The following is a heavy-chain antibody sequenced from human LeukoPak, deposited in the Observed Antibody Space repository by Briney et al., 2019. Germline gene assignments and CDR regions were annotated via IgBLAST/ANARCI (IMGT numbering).Heavy chain of an antibody. CDR2: IYYSGST. CDR1: GGSISSSSYY. Sequence: SETLSLTCTVSGGSISSSSYYWGWIRQRPGKGLEWIGSIYYSGSTYYNPSLKSRVTISVDTSKNQFSLKLSSVTAADTAVYYCARRGSSGWTQYYIDYWGQGTLVTVSS. D-gene: IGHD6-19*01. V-gene: IGHV4-39*01. J-gene: IGHJ4*02. CDR3: ARRGSSGWTQYYIDY.